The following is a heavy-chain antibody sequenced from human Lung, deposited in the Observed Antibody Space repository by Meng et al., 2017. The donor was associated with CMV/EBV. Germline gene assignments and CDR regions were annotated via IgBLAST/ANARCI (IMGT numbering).Heavy chain of an antibody. CDR2: VNSYTGDT. V-gene: IGHV1-18*04. D-gene: IGHD3-10*01. CDR1: GYSFNSYI. J-gene: IGHJ5*02. CDR3: ARISMIRGIIITGWFDP. Sequence: ASVXVSXKAYGYSFNSYIISWVRQAPGQGLEWMGWVNSYTGDTDYAQQFQERITMTTDTSTTTVYMELRSLRTDDTAAYYCARISMIRGIIITGWFDPWGRGXLVTFSS.